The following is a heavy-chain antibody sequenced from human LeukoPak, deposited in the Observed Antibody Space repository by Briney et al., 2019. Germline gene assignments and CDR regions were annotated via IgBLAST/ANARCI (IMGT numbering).Heavy chain of an antibody. J-gene: IGHJ4*02. Sequence: GGSLRLSCAASGFTFSNYGMHWVRQAPGKGLEWVAVIWYDGSNKYYADSVKGRFTIFRDNSKNTLYLQMTSLRAEDTAVYYCARGYTRGTVTTDYWGQGTLVTVSS. CDR2: IWYDGSNK. D-gene: IGHD4-4*01. CDR1: GFTFSNYG. V-gene: IGHV3-33*01. CDR3: ARGYTRGTVTTDY.